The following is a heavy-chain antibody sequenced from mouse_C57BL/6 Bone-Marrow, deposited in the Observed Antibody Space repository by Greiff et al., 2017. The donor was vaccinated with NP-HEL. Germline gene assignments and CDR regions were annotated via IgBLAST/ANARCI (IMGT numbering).Heavy chain of an antibody. D-gene: IGHD1-1*01. CDR1: GYTFTSYW. CDR2: LYPGSGST. Sequence: VQLQQPGAELVKPGASVKMSCKASGYTFTSYWITWVKQRPGQGLEWIGDLYPGSGSTNYNEKFKSKATLTVDTSSSTAYMQLSSLTSEDSAVYYCARITTAVATDWGQGTTLTVSS. J-gene: IGHJ2*01. CDR3: ARITTAVATD. V-gene: IGHV1-55*01.